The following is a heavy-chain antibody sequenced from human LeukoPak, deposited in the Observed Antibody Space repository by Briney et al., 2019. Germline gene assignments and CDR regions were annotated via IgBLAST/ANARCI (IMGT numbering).Heavy chain of an antibody. CDR3: ARAGCSGGSCYEYYYGMDV. Sequence: SETLSLTCTVSGGSISSYYWSWIRQPPGKGLEWIGYIYYSGSTNYNPSLKSRVTISVDTSKNQFSLKLSSVTAADTAVYYCARAGCSGGSCYEYYYGMDVWGQGTTVTVSS. CDR2: IYYSGST. J-gene: IGHJ6*02. V-gene: IGHV4-59*01. CDR1: GGSISSYY. D-gene: IGHD2-15*01.